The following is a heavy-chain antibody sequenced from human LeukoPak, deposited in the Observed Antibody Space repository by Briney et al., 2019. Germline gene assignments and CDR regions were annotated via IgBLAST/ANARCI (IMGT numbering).Heavy chain of an antibody. Sequence: ASAKVSCKASGYTFTSYDINWVRQATGQGLEWMGWMNPNSGNTGYAQKFQGRVTMTRNTSVSTAYMELSSLRSVGTAVYYWSRVVAAAGSLVYWGQGALVTVSS. J-gene: IGHJ4*02. D-gene: IGHD6-13*01. CDR1: GYTFTSYD. V-gene: IGHV1-8*01. CDR2: MNPNSGNT. CDR3: SRVVAAAGSLVY.